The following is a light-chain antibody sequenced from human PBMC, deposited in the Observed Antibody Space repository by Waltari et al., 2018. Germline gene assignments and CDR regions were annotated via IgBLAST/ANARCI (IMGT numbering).Light chain of an antibody. V-gene: IGKV3-11*01. Sequence: EIVLTQSPATPCLSPGERGTLPGRASQSVSSRLAWDQQKPGQAPRLLIYDASKRATGIPPRVSGSGSGTDFTLTISSLEPEDVAVYDCQQGSNWPRLTFGGGTKVEI. J-gene: IGKJ4*01. CDR1: QSVSSR. CDR2: DAS. CDR3: QQGSNWPRLT.